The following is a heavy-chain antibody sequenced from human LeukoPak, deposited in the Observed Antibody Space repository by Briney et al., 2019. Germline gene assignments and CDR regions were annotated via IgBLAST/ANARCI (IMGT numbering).Heavy chain of an antibody. J-gene: IGHJ4*02. Sequence: PGGSLRLSCAASGFTFSSYAMSWVRQAPGKGLEWVSGISGSGGSTYYADSVKGRFTISRDNSKNTLYLQMNGLRAEDTAVYYCAKGYCRGISCYSDYWGQGTLVTVSS. CDR2: ISGSGGST. CDR1: GFTFSSYA. V-gene: IGHV3-23*01. CDR3: AKGYCRGISCYSDY. D-gene: IGHD2-2*02.